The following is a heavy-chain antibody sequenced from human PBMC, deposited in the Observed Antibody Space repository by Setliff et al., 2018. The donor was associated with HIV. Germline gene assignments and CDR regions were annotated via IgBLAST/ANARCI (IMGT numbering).Heavy chain of an antibody. V-gene: IGHV1-69*10. Sequence: SVKVSCKASGYTFTSYVISWVRQAPGQGLEWMGGIIPILGIASYSQKFQGRVTITTDESTSTAYMELSSLRSEDTAVYYCARDRRKYYYDSWGQGTLVTVSS. J-gene: IGHJ4*02. CDR1: GYTFTSYV. CDR2: IIPILGIA. D-gene: IGHD3-22*01. CDR3: ARDRRKYYYDS.